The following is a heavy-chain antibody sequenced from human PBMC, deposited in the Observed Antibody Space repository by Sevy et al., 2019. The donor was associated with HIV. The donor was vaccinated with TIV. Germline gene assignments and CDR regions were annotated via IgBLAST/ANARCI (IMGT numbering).Heavy chain of an antibody. V-gene: IGHV3-23*01. J-gene: IGHJ5*02. CDR3: AKETWGLFDP. Sequence: GGSLRLSCAASGFTFSGYAMSWVRQAPGKGLEWVSLITGSGSKTYYADSVKGRFTISRDNSKNTVNLQMNSLRVEDTGVCYCAKETWGLFDPWGQGILVTVSS. D-gene: IGHD7-27*01. CDR1: GFTFSGYA. CDR2: ITGSGSKT.